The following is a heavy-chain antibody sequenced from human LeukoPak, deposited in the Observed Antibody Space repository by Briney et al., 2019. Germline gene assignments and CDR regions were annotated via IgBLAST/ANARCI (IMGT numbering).Heavy chain of an antibody. J-gene: IGHJ3*02. CDR2: IYPGDSDT. CDR1: GYSFTSYW. CDR3: TAFVEEDAFDI. Sequence: GESLKISCKGSGYSFTSYWIGWVRQMPGKGLEWMGIIYPGDSDTRYSPSFQGQVTISADKPISTAYLQWSSLKASDTAMYYCTAFVEEDAFDIWGQGTMVTVSS. V-gene: IGHV5-51*04. D-gene: IGHD5-24*01.